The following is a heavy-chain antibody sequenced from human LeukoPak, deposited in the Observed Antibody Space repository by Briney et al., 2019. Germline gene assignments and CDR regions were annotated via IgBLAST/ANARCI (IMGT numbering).Heavy chain of an antibody. D-gene: IGHD5-24*01. CDR3: ARAPKRWLQFTYFDY. CDR2: IYTSGST. Sequence: PSETLSLTCSVSGGSIRSYYWSWIRQPAGKGLEWIGRIYTSGSTNYNPSLKSRVTISVDTSKNQFSLKLSSVTAADTAVYYCARAPKRWLQFTYFDYWGQGTLVTVSS. J-gene: IGHJ4*02. V-gene: IGHV4-4*07. CDR1: GGSIRSYY.